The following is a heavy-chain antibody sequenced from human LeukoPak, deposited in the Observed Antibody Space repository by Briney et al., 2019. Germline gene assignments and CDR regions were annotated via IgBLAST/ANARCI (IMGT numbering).Heavy chain of an antibody. V-gene: IGHV3-23*01. CDR1: GFTFRSYD. D-gene: IGHD3-10*01. CDR2: ISGSGGGT. J-gene: IGHJ4*02. Sequence: PGGSLRLSCAASGFTFRSYDMSWVRQAPGKGLEWVSAISGSGGGTYYADSVKGRFTISRDNSKNTLYLQMNSLRAEDTAVYYCAKATPLNYYGSGSYYDYWGQGTLVTVSS. CDR3: AKATPLNYYGSGSYYDY.